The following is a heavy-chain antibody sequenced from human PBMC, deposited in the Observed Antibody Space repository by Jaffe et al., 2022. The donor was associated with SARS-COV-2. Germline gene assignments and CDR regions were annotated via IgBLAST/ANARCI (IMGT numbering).Heavy chain of an antibody. Sequence: QVQLVESGGGVVQPGRSLRLSCAASGFTFSSYAMHWVRQAPGKGLEWVAVISYDGSNKYYADSVKGRFTISRDNSKNTLYLQMNSLRAEDTAVYYCASLVLTMVRGVGRLGAFDIWGQGTMVTVSS. CDR1: GFTFSSYA. J-gene: IGHJ3*02. D-gene: IGHD3-10*01. CDR3: ASLVLTMVRGVGRLGAFDI. CDR2: ISYDGSNK. V-gene: IGHV3-30*04.